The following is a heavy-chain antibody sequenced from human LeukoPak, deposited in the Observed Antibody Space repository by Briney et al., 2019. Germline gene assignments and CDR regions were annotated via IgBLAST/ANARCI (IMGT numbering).Heavy chain of an antibody. D-gene: IGHD2-2*01. CDR1: GFTFSSYA. J-gene: IGHJ4*02. CDR2: ISRNGGST. Sequence: SGAASGFTFSSYAMHWVRQAPGKGLEYVSAISRNGGSTYYENSVKVRFTISRYNSKNTLYLQMRSLRAEDMAVYDWARDAAVSVVYYFDYWGQGPLVPVS. CDR3: ARDAAVSVVYYFDY. V-gene: IGHV3-64*01.